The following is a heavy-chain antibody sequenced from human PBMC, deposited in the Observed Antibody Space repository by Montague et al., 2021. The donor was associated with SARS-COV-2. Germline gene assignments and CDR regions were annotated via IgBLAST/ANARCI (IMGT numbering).Heavy chain of an antibody. V-gene: IGHV4-61*01. J-gene: IGHJ4*02. CDR2: MYYTGHT. Sequence: SETLSLTCTVSGASVASGNLYWSWIRQPPGKGLEWIGYMYYTGHTNYNPSLESRVTMPVDPSKNQFSPTLTSVTAADTAVYYCARSRANVPSRPGFDYWGQGALVTVSS. CDR3: ARSRANVPSRPGFDY. D-gene: IGHD6-6*01. CDR1: GASVASGNLY.